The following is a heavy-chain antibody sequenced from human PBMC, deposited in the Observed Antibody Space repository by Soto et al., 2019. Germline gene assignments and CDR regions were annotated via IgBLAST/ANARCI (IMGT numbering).Heavy chain of an antibody. D-gene: IGHD3-10*01. Sequence: EVHLVESGGGLVQPGGSLRLSCAASGFTFSSYWIHWVRQAPGKGLEWVSRINSDGSSATYADSVRGRFTISRDNAKNMVDLQMKSLTAGDTAVFYWAKSLGLGYYGSGSSGYYGLDVWGQGTTVTVSS. CDR3: AKSLGLGYYGSGSSGYYGLDV. CDR2: INSDGSSA. J-gene: IGHJ6*02. CDR1: GFTFSSYW. V-gene: IGHV3-74*03.